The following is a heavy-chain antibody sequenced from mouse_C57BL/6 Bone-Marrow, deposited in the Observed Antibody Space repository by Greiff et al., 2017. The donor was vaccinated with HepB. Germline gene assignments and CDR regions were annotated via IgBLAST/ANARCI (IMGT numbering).Heavy chain of an antibody. V-gene: IGHV3-8*01. CDR2: ISYSGST. Sequence: EVQLQQSGPGLAKPSQTLSLTCSVTGYSITSDYWNWFRKFPGNKLEYMGYISYSGSTYYNPSLKSRISITRDTSKNQYYLQLNSVTTEDTATYYCARWAYGSSYEAMDYWGQGTSVTVSS. CDR3: ARWAYGSSYEAMDY. J-gene: IGHJ4*01. D-gene: IGHD1-1*01. CDR1: GYSITSDY.